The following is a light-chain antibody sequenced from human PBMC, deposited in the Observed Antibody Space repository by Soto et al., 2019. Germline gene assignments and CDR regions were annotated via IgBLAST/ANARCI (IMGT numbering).Light chain of an antibody. J-gene: IGKJ1*01. CDR2: DAS. CDR3: QQYVTYPWT. V-gene: IGKV1-5*01. Sequence: DIQMTQSPPTLSASVGDRVIITCRASQRMSAWLAWYQQKPGKAPTLLIYDASSLENGVPSRFSGSGSGTDFTLTISSRQPDDFATCYCQQYVTYPWTFGQGTKVEIK. CDR1: QRMSAW.